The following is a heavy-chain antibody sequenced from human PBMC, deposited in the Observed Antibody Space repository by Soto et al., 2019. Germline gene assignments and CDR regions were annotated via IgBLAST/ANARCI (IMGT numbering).Heavy chain of an antibody. D-gene: IGHD1-1*01. CDR2: ISGSGVGT. V-gene: IGHV3-23*01. CDR1: GFTFSSYA. CDR3: AKEELERQGSGFDY. Sequence: EVQLLESGGGLVQPGGSLRLSCAASGFTFSSYAMSWVRQAPGKGLEWVSGISGSGVGTYYADSVKGRFTISRDNSKNTLYLQMNSLRAEDTAVYYCAKEELERQGSGFDYLGQGTLVTVSS. J-gene: IGHJ4*02.